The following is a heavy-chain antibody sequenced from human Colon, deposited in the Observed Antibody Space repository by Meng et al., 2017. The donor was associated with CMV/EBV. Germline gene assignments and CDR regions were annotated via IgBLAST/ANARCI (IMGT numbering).Heavy chain of an antibody. D-gene: IGHD4-23*01. J-gene: IGHJ5*02. V-gene: IGHV4-59*02. CDR3: ARWRGIPGWFDP. CDR1: GGSVSGYY. Sequence: SETLSLTCIVSGGSVSGYYWSWIRQPPGKGLEWIGYVHYSGRTHYNPSLLNRVTISVDTSTNQFSLNVESVTAADTAVYYCARWRGIPGWFDPWGQGTLVTVSS. CDR2: VHYSGRT.